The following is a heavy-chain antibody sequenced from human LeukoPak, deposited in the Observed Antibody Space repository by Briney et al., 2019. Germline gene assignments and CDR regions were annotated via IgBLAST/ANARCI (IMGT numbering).Heavy chain of an antibody. CDR1: GYTFSTYG. V-gene: IGHV1-18*01. CDR3: ARGPPVFGMFAFQSFFDY. D-gene: IGHD3-10*02. CDR2: ISDDSGN. J-gene: IGHJ4*02. Sequence: ASVKVSCKTSGYTFSTYGITWVRQAPGQGLEWMEWISDDSGNKYAQKFQDRVTMTTDSSTRTIYMDLRSLTSDDTAVYDCARGPPVFGMFAFQSFFDYWGQGTLVTVSS.